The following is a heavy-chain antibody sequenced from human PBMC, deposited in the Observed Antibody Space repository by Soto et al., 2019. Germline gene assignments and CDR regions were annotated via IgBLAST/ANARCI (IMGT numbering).Heavy chain of an antibody. CDR3: ARSRTGTTYGGMDV. D-gene: IGHD1-7*01. CDR2: IHSGGDT. V-gene: IGHV3-66*01. CDR1: GFAVSTNY. Sequence: EVQLVESGGDLVQPGGSLRLSCAASGFAVSTNYMTWVRQAPGKGLGWVSVIHSGGDTHYADSGRGRFTTSRDNSKNTLYLQMNSLRAEDTAVYYCARSRTGTTYGGMDVWGQGTTVTVSS. J-gene: IGHJ6*02.